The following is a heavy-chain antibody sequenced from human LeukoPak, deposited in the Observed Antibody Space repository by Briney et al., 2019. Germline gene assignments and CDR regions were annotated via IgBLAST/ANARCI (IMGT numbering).Heavy chain of an antibody. CDR2: INAGNGNT. CDR1: GYTFTSYA. D-gene: IGHD2-2*01. Sequence: ASVKVSCKASGYTFTSYAMHWVRQAPGQRLEWMGWINAGNGNTKYSQKFQGRVTITRDTSASTAYMELSSLRSEDTAVYYCARESYCSSTSCRYYYYYYGMDVWGQGTTVTVSS. V-gene: IGHV1-3*01. CDR3: ARESYCSSTSCRYYYYYYGMDV. J-gene: IGHJ6*02.